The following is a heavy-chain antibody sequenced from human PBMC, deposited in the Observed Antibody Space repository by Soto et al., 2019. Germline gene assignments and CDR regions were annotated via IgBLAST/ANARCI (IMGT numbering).Heavy chain of an antibody. CDR1: GFTFSSYG. V-gene: IGHV3-33*01. CDR2: IWYDGSNK. Sequence: PGGSLRLSCAASGFTFSSYGMHWFRQAPGKGLEWAAVIWYDGSNKYYADSVKGRFTISRDNSKNTLYLQMNSLRAEDTAVYYCARDRVGSCSSTSCYLAYWGQGTLVTVSS. CDR3: ARDRVGSCSSTSCYLAY. D-gene: IGHD2-2*01. J-gene: IGHJ4*02.